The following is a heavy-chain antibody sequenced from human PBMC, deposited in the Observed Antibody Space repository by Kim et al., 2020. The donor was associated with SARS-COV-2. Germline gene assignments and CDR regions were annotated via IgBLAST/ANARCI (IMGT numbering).Heavy chain of an antibody. CDR2: LYYSGST. CDR1: TDSISSYY. CDR3: ATYNGREGFDN. J-gene: IGHJ4*02. V-gene: IGHV4-59*01. Sequence: SETLSLTCTVSTDSISSYYWSWIRQPPGKGLEWIGYLYYSGSTNYNPSLKSRLAMSLDTSETQFSLNLFSVTAADTAVYYCATYNGREGFDNWGQGTLVTVSS. D-gene: IGHD1-1*01.